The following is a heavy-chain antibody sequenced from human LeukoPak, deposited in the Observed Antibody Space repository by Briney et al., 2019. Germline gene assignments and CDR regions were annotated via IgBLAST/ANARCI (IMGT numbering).Heavy chain of an antibody. J-gene: IGHJ4*02. CDR3: ARDWNSENNY. CDR2: IYYSGST. D-gene: IGHD1/OR15-1a*01. CDR1: GGSFSGYY. Sequence: SETLSLTCAVYGGSFSGYYWSWIRQPPGKGLEWIGRIYYSGSTYYNPSLKSRVTISVDTSKNQFSLKLSSVTAADTAVYYCARDWNSENNYWGQGTLVTVSS. V-gene: IGHV4-34*01.